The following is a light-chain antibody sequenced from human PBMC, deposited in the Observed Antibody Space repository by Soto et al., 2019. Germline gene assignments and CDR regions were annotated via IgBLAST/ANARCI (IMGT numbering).Light chain of an antibody. Sequence: HLTQSPSSLSASVGDIVTVTCRASDDITNYLAWYQQKAGKAPKLLIYDASTLYSGVPSRFSGSGSGTDFTLTISGLQPEDFATYYCQQLSRYPSTFGGGTKVDNK. CDR2: DAS. V-gene: IGKV1-9*01. CDR1: DDITNY. CDR3: QQLSRYPST. J-gene: IGKJ4*01.